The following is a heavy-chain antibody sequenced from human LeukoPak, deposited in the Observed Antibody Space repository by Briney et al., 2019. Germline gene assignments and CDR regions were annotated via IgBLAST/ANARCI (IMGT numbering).Heavy chain of an antibody. J-gene: IGHJ3*02. D-gene: IGHD5-12*01. CDR2: IGSAGDT. V-gene: IGHV3-13*01. Sequence: GGSLRLSCAASGFTFSSYDMHWVRQATGKGLEWVSAIGSAGDTYYPGSVKGRFTISRENARNSLYLQMNSLRAGDTAVYYCARGALVATSAGAFDIWGQGTMVTVSS. CDR1: GFTFSSYD. CDR3: ARGALVATSAGAFDI.